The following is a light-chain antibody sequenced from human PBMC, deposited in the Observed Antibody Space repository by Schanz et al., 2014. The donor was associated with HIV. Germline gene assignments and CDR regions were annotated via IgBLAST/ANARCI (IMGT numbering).Light chain of an antibody. CDR1: QRISNA. CDR2: VAS. Sequence: DIQVTQSPSSLSASVGDRVTITCRASQRISNALNWYQQKSGKAPKLLIYVASSLQSGVPSRFSGSGSARDFTLTISSLQPEDSGTYYCQQSYSTPYTFGQGTKLDIK. CDR3: QQSYSTPYT. J-gene: IGKJ2*01. V-gene: IGKV1-39*01.